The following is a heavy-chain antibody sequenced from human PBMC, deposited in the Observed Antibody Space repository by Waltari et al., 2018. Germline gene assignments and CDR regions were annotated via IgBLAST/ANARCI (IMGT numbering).Heavy chain of an antibody. CDR2: INPSGGST. D-gene: IGHD1-26*01. CDR3: ARVGYSGSYPDGFDI. V-gene: IGHV1-46*01. J-gene: IGHJ3*02. Sequence: QVRLVQSGAEVKKPGASVKVSCKASGYTFTSYYMHWVRQAPGQGLEWMGIINPSGGSTSYAQKFQGRVTMTRDTSTSTVYMELSSLRSEDTAVYYCARVGYSGSYPDGFDIWGQGTMVTVSS. CDR1: GYTFTSYY.